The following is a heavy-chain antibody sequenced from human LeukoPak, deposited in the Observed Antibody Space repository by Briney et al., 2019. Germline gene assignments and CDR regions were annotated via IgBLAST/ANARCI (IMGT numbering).Heavy chain of an antibody. D-gene: IGHD4-17*01. CDR2: ISSSGSTI. Sequence: GGSLRLSCAASGFTFSDYYMSWIRQAPGKGLEWVSYISSSGSTIYYADSMKGRFTISRDNAKSSLYLQMNSLRAEDTAVYYCARDANGDYGYWFDPWGQGTLVTVSS. CDR3: ARDANGDYGYWFDP. J-gene: IGHJ5*02. V-gene: IGHV3-11*04. CDR1: GFTFSDYY.